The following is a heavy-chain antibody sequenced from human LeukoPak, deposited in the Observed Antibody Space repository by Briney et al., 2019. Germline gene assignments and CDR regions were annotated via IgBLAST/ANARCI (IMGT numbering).Heavy chain of an antibody. CDR2: ISYDGSNK. V-gene: IGHV3-30*18. CDR1: GFTFSSYG. J-gene: IGHJ4*02. CDR3: AKTAEDSSGYYPGY. Sequence: GRSLRLSCAASGFTFSSYGMHWVRQAPGKGLEWVAVISYDGSNKYYEDSVKGRFTISRDNSKNTLYLQMNSLRAEDTAVYYCAKTAEDSSGYYPGYWGQGTLVTVSS. D-gene: IGHD3-22*01.